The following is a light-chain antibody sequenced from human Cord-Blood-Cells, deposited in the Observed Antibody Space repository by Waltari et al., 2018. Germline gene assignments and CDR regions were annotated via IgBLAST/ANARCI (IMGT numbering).Light chain of an antibody. Sequence: QSALTQPASVSGSPGQSITISCTGTSSDGGRYNLVSWYQQHPGKAPKLMIYEGSKRPSGVSNRFSGCKSGNTASLTISGLQAEDEADYYCCSYAGSSTWVFGGGTKLTVL. CDR1: SSDGGRYNL. CDR3: CSYAGSSTWV. V-gene: IGLV2-23*01. J-gene: IGLJ3*02. CDR2: EGS.